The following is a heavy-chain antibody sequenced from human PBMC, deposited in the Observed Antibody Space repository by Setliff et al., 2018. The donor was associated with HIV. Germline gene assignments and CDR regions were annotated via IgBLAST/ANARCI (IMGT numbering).Heavy chain of an antibody. CDR3: ARGGRGTGDIFDY. Sequence: KTSETLSLTCTVSDGPINNYWWNWIRQSPGKGLEWIGFGHHSGTFSYNPSLKSRVTISVDTSKNQFSLKLSSVTAADTAVYYCARGGRGTGDIFDYWGQGTLVTVSS. CDR2: GHHSGTF. CDR1: DGPINNYW. V-gene: IGHV4-59*08. J-gene: IGHJ4*02. D-gene: IGHD7-27*01.